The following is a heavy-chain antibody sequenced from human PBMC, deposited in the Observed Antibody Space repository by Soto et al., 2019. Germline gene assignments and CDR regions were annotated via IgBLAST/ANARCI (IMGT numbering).Heavy chain of an antibody. CDR1: GFTFTSSA. Sequence: SVKVSCKASGFTFTSSAMQWVRQARGQRLEWIGWIVVGSGNTNYAQKFQERVTITRDMSTSTAYMELSSLRSEDTAVYYCAAAYYYDSSGYPRPGAFDIWGQGTMVTVSS. D-gene: IGHD3-22*01. V-gene: IGHV1-58*02. CDR2: IVVGSGNT. CDR3: AAAYYYDSSGYPRPGAFDI. J-gene: IGHJ3*02.